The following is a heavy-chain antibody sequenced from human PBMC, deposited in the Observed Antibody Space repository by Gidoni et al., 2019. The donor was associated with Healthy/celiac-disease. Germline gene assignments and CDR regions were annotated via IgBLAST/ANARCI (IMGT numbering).Heavy chain of an antibody. V-gene: IGHV4-30-2*01. D-gene: IGHD1-26*01. CDR3: ARDRSGSYLPDY. Sequence: QLQLQESGSGLVKPSQTLSLTCAVSGGSISSGGYSWSWIRQPPGKGLEWIGYIYHSGSTYYNPSLKSRVTISVDRSKNQFSLKLSSVTAADTAVYYCARDRSGSYLPDYWGQGTLVTVSS. J-gene: IGHJ4*02. CDR1: GGSISSGGYS. CDR2: IYHSGST.